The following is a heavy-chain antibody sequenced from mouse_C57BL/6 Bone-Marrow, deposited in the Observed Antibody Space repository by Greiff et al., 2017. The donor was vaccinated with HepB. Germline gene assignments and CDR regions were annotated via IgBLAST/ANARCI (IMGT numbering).Heavy chain of an antibody. J-gene: IGHJ3*01. Sequence: EVKLVESGGGLVQPGGSLSLSCAASGFTFTDYYMSWVRQPPGKALEWLGFISNKANGYTTEYSASVKGRFTISRDNSQSILYLQMKALRAEDSATYYCARYGRLREWFAYWGQGTLVTVSA. CDR1: GFTFTDYY. D-gene: IGHD1-1*01. CDR2: ISNKANGYTT. V-gene: IGHV7-3*01. CDR3: ARYGRLREWFAY.